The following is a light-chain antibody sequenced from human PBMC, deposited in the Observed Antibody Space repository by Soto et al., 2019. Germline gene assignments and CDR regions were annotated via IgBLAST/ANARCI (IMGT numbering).Light chain of an antibody. CDR2: DVS. Sequence: QSALTQPASVPGPPGRSITVSGFGGGIDVGGYNYVSWYQQHSGKAPKLMIHDVSNRPSGVSNRFSGSKSGNTASLTISGLQAEDEAYYYCSSYASSNTQVFGGGTKVTVL. V-gene: IGLV2-14*03. CDR1: GIDVGGYNY. CDR3: SSYASSNTQV. J-gene: IGLJ2*01.